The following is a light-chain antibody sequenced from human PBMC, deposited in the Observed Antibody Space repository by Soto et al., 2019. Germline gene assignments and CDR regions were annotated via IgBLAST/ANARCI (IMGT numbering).Light chain of an antibody. CDR1: QSVRTK. J-gene: IGKJ1*01. CDR3: QQYGSSPQT. CDR2: GAS. V-gene: IGKV3-20*01. Sequence: VLKQSPGTLSLYTGEGATLSCRASQSVRTKLAWYQQKAGQAPRLLIYGASTRATGIPDRFSGSGSGTDFTLTISRLEPEDFAVYYCQQYGSSPQTFGQGTIVDVK.